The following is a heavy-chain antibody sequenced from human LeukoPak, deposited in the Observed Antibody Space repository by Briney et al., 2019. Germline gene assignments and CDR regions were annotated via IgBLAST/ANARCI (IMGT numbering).Heavy chain of an antibody. V-gene: IGHV4-59*01. CDR3: ARALSGTYGLFQH. Sequence: SETLSLTCAVSGGSISNYYWSWIRQPPGKGLEWIGYIYYSGSTYYNPSLRSRVTISVDTSKNQFSLNLNSVTAADTAVYYCARALSGTYGLFQHWGQGTLVTVSS. J-gene: IGHJ1*01. D-gene: IGHD1-26*01. CDR1: GGSISNYY. CDR2: IYYSGST.